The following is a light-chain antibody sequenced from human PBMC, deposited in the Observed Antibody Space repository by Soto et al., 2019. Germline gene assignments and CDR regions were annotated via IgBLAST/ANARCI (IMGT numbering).Light chain of an antibody. CDR1: QGISSW. J-gene: IGKJ4*01. Sequence: DIQMTQSPSSVSASVGDRVSITCRASQGISSWLAWYQQKPGRAPKLLIHTGSSLQSGVPSRFSGTGSGTDFTLTISSLQPEDVATYYCQHSNSFPLSFGGGTKVEIK. V-gene: IGKV1-12*01. CDR2: TGS. CDR3: QHSNSFPLS.